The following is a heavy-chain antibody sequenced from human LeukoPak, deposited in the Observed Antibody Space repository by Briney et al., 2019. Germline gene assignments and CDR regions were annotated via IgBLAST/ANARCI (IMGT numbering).Heavy chain of an antibody. D-gene: IGHD3-16*01. CDR3: ARDIGGSYYFDY. CDR2: ISSSSRYI. CDR1: GFTFSSYS. V-gene: IGHV3-21*01. Sequence: GSLRLSCAASGFTFSSYSMNWVRQAPGKGLEWVSSISSSSRYIYYADSVKGRFTISRDNSKNTLYLQMNSLRAEDTAVYYCARDIGGSYYFDYWGQGTLVTVSS. J-gene: IGHJ4*02.